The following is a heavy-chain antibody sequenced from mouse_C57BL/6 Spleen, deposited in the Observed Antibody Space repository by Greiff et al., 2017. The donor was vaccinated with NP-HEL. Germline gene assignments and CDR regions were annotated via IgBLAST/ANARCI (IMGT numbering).Heavy chain of an antibody. CDR2: INYDGSST. CDR3: AREGCHYGGFAY. J-gene: IGHJ3*01. Sequence: EVKVVESEGGLVQPGSSMKLSCTASGFTFSDYYMAWVRQVPEKGLEWVANINYDGSSTYYLDSLKSRFIISRDNAKNILYLQMSSLKSEDTATYYCAREGCHYGGFAYWGQGTLVTVSA. CDR1: GFTFSDYY. V-gene: IGHV5-16*01. D-gene: IGHD1-1*01.